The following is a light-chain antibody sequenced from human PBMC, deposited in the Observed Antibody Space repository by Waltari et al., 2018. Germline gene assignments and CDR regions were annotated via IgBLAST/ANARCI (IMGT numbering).Light chain of an antibody. V-gene: IGLV2-14*01. CDR1: SSDVGGYTY. CDR2: EVT. J-gene: IGLJ3*02. Sequence: QSALTQPASVSGSPGQSITLSCTGTSSDVGGYTYASCYQQHPGKAPKLLMYEVTNRPSGVSDRFSGSKSGNTASLTISGLQAEDEADYYCTSYTSSITLVFGGGTKLTVL. CDR3: TSYTSSITLV.